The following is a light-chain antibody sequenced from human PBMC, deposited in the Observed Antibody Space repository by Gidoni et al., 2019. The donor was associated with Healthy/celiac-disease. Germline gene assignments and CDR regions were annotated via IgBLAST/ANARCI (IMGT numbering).Light chain of an antibody. CDR1: QDISNY. J-gene: IGKJ2*01. V-gene: IGKV1-33*01. CDR3: QQYDTLPRT. Sequence: DIQMTQSPSSLSASVGDRVTITCQASQDISNYLNWYQQKPGKAPKLLIYDASNLETGVPSRFSGSGSGTDFTFTFSSLQPEVIATYYCQQYDTLPRTFGQGTKLEIK. CDR2: DAS.